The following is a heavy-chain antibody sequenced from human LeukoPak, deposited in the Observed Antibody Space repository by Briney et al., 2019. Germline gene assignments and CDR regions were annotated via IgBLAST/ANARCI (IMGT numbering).Heavy chain of an antibody. CDR2: IYHSGST. D-gene: IGHD6-19*01. V-gene: IGHV4-38-2*01. Sequence: KTSQTLSLTCAVPGYSISSGYYWGWIRQPPGKGLEWIGSIYHSGSTYYNPSLKSRVTISVDASKNQFSLKLSSVTAADTAVYYCARILMYSSGWAVKWDYWGQGTLVSVSS. CDR3: ARILMYSSGWAVKWDY. CDR1: GYSISSGYY. J-gene: IGHJ4*02.